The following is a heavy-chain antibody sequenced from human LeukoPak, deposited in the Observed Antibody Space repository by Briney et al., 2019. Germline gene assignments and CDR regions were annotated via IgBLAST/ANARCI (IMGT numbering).Heavy chain of an antibody. CDR1: GFTVSSNY. V-gene: IGHV3-53*01. J-gene: IGHJ6*02. CDR3: AKAGNWDQGYYYYGMDA. D-gene: IGHD7-27*01. Sequence: PGGSLRLSCAASGFTVSSNYMSWVRQAPGKGLEWVSVIYSGGSTYYADSLKGRFIISRDNSTNTLYLQMNGLRAEDTAIYYCAKAGNWDQGYYYYGMDAWGQGTTVTVS. CDR2: IYSGGST.